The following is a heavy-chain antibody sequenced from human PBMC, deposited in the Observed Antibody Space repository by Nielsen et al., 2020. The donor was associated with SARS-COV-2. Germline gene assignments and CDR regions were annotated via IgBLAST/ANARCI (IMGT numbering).Heavy chain of an antibody. V-gene: IGHV3-30*04. CDR2: ISYDGSNK. CDR1: GFTFSSYA. CDR3: VRIRDDGYYYDTGPFDY. J-gene: IGHJ4*02. Sequence: GGSLRLSCAASGFTFSSYAMHWVRQAPGKGLEWVAVISYDGSNKYYADSVKGRFTISRDSAENTLYLQMNSLRADDTAVYYCVRIRDDGYYYDTGPFDYWGQGTLVTVSS. D-gene: IGHD3-22*01.